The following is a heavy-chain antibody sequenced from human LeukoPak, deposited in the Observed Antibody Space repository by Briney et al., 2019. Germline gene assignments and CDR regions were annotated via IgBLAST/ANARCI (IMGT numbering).Heavy chain of an antibody. CDR1: GYTFTSYD. CDR3: ARSTVTTLSPMGY. J-gene: IGHJ4*02. Sequence: ASVKVSCKASGYTFTSYDINWVRQATGQGLEWMGWMNPNSGNTGYAQKFQGRVTITRNTSISTAYMELSSLRSEDTAVYYCARSTVTTLSPMGYWGQGTLVTVFS. CDR2: MNPNSGNT. D-gene: IGHD4-17*01. V-gene: IGHV1-8*03.